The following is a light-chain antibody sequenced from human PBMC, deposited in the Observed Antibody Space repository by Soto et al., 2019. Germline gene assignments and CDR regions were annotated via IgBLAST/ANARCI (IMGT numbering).Light chain of an antibody. CDR1: QRVTSSF. J-gene: IGKJ1*01. CDR2: GAS. CDR3: QHHGSSLTWT. V-gene: IGKV3-20*01. Sequence: EIVLTQSPGTLSLSPGENATLSCRASQRVTSSFLTWYQQKPGQAPRLLIYGASSRATGIPDRFSGSGSGTDFSLTSSRLEPEDFAVFYYQHHGSSLTWTFGQGTKVEVK.